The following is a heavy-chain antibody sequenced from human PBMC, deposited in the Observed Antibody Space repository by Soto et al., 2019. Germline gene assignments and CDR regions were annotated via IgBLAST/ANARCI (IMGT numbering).Heavy chain of an antibody. Sequence: GGSLRLSCAASGFTFSSYAMHWVRQAPGKGLEWVAVLLYDGTTKYYADSVTGRFSVSRDNSKDTLYMEMSSLRDDDTAVYYCAREDSSGWRVFDYWAPGTQVTVSS. V-gene: IGHV3-30-3*01. CDR3: AREDSSGWRVFDY. CDR2: LLYDGTTK. D-gene: IGHD6-19*01. J-gene: IGHJ4*02. CDR1: GFTFSSYA.